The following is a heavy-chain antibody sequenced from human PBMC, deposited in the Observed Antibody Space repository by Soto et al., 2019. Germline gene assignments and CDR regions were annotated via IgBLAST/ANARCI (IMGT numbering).Heavy chain of an antibody. V-gene: IGHV4-30-2*03. CDR1: GGSINSAGHS. CDR2: SYHSGSS. J-gene: IGHJ2*01. Sequence: NPSETLSLTCTVSGGSINSAGHSRGWVRQSPGKGLEWIGYSYHSGSSYYNPSLQSHVTISVDTSKDQFSLELTSVTAADTALYYCARSAIATHWFFDLWGRGTLVTVSS. CDR3: ARSAIATHWFFDL. D-gene: IGHD5-18*01.